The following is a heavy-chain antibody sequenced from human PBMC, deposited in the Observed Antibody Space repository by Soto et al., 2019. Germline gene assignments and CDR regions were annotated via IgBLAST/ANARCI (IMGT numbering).Heavy chain of an antibody. CDR3: ALSPSYCSGGSCYKWGAHY. CDR1: GYTFTSYG. D-gene: IGHD2-15*01. CDR2: ISAYNGNT. Sequence: QVQLVQSGAEVKKPGASVKVSCKASGYTFTSYGISWVRQAPGQGLEWIGWISAYNGNTNYAQKLQGRVTMTTDTTTSTAYMELRSLRSDDTAVYYCALSPSYCSGGSCYKWGAHYWGQGTLVTVSS. V-gene: IGHV1-18*01. J-gene: IGHJ4*02.